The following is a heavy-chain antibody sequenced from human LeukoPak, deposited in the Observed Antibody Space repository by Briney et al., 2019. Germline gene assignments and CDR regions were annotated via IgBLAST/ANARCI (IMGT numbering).Heavy chain of an antibody. V-gene: IGHV3-30-3*01. Sequence: PGRSLRLSCAAPGFTFSSYAMHWVRQAPGKGLEWVAVISYDGSNKYYADSVKGRFTISRDNSKNTLYLQMNSLRAEDTAVYYCARDRQPTPWGQGTLVTVSS. D-gene: IGHD6-13*01. CDR3: ARDRQPTP. J-gene: IGHJ5*02. CDR1: GFTFSSYA. CDR2: ISYDGSNK.